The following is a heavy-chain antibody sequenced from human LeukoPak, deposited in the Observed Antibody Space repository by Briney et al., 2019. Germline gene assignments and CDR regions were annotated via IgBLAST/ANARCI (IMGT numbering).Heavy chain of an antibody. CDR2: IKEDGSEK. CDR1: GFTFSNYW. CDR3: ASQRYLDY. J-gene: IGHJ4*02. D-gene: IGHD1-1*01. V-gene: IGHV3-7*01. Sequence: GGSLRLSCAASGFTFSNYWMNWVRQAPGKGLEWVANIKEDGSEKYYVDSVRGRFTISRDNAKNSLYLQMNSLRVEDTAVYYCASQRYLDYWGQGTLVTVSS.